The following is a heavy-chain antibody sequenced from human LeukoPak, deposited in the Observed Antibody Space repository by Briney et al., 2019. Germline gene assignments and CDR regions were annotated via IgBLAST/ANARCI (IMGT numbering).Heavy chain of an antibody. V-gene: IGHV4-61*02. Sequence: SQTLSLTCTVSGVSISSGSYYWSWIRQPAGKGLEWIGRIYSSGSTNYNPSLKSRVTISLDTSKNQFSLMLSSVTAADTAVYYCAAYCSSTSCQSFDYWGQGTLVTVSS. CDR3: AAYCSSTSCQSFDY. J-gene: IGHJ4*02. D-gene: IGHD2-2*01. CDR2: IYSSGST. CDR1: GVSISSGSYY.